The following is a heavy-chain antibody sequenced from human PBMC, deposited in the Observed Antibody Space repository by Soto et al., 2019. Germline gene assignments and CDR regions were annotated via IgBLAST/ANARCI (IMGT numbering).Heavy chain of an antibody. V-gene: IGHV4-61*01. CDR3: ARHQRSGTYSRHNYYYGTDV. D-gene: IGHD1-26*01. CDR2: IFYSGST. Sequence: QVQRRESGPGLVKPSETLSLTCTVYGGSVSSGIYHWSWIRQSPGKGLEWVGHIFYSGSTNYGPSLKSRVTISVDTSKNQFSLKLTSLTAADTAVYYCARHQRSGTYSRHNYYYGTDVWGQGTTVTVSS. J-gene: IGHJ6*02. CDR1: GGSVSSGIYH.